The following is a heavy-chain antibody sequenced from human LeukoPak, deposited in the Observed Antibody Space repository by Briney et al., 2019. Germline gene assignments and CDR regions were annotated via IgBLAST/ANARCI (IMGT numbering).Heavy chain of an antibody. Sequence: ETLFLTCTVSGGSISHYYWSLFLQPAGKGVEWIGRIHTSCRTNYNPSLNRQVTMSVDTHKNQLSLQVTSVTAADTAVYYCPRAWDGLPLDSWGQGSLLTVSP. V-gene: IGHV4-4*07. J-gene: IGHJ4*02. CDR2: IHTSCRT. CDR1: GGSISHYY. CDR3: PRAWDGLPLDS. D-gene: IGHD1-26*01.